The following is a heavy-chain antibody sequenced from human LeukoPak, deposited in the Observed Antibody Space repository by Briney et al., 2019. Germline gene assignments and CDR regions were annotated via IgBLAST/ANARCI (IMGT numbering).Heavy chain of an antibody. V-gene: IGHV1-18*01. D-gene: IGHD5-18*01. CDR1: GYTLTSYG. CDR3: AREESDRYSYADY. Sequence: ASVKVSCKASGYTLTSYGISWVRQAPGHGREWMGWISAYNGDTNHAQKLQGRVTMTTDTSTSTAYMELRSLRSDDTAVYYCAREESDRYSYADYWGQGTLVTVSS. CDR2: ISAYNGDT. J-gene: IGHJ4*02.